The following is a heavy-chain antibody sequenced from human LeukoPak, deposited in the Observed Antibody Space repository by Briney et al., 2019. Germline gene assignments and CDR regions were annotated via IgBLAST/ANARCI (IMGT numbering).Heavy chain of an antibody. CDR2: LYTGGNT. CDR1: GLTVSSNY. Sequence: GGSLRLSCAASGLTVSSNYMTWVRQGPGKGLEWVSVLYTGGNTYYADSVKGRFTISRDNAKNTLYLQLNSLRAEDTAIYYCTRARGIDAFDIWGQGTMVTVSS. V-gene: IGHV3-66*01. CDR3: TRARGIDAFDI. D-gene: IGHD3-16*01. J-gene: IGHJ3*02.